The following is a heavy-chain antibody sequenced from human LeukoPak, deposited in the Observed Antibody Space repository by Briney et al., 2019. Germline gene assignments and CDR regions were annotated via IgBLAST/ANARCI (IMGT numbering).Heavy chain of an antibody. D-gene: IGHD2-2*01. CDR1: GFTFSSYE. V-gene: IGHV3-48*03. Sequence: GGSQRLSCAASGFTFSSYEMNWVRQAPGKGLEWVSYISSSGSTIYYADSVKGRFTISRDNAKNSLYLQMNSLRAEDTAVYYCARDRIVVPAVPFDYWGQGTLVTVSS. CDR3: ARDRIVVPAVPFDY. CDR2: ISSSGSTI. J-gene: IGHJ4*02.